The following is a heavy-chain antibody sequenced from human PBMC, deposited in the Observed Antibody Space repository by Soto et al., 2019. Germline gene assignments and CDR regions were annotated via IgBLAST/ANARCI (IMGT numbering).Heavy chain of an antibody. D-gene: IGHD6-19*01. CDR1: GDSISNSRW. CDR3: AYSTGWYRHDV. V-gene: IGHV4-4*02. J-gene: IGHJ3*01. CDR2: IFHSGDT. Sequence: QVQLQESGPGLVKPSGTLSLTCAVSGDSISNSRWWTWVRQPPGKGLEWIGDIFHSGDTNYNPSLNSRVFISVDKSHNQFSLKVSSVTAADTTVYYCAYSTGWYRHDVWGQGTLVTVSS.